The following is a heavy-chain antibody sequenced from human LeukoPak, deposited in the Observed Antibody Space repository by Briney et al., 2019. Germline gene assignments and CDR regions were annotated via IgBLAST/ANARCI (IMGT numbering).Heavy chain of an antibody. CDR1: GGTFSSYA. CDR3: ARTTIFGVVTYDY. CDR2: INPSGGST. D-gene: IGHD3-3*01. J-gene: IGHJ4*02. Sequence: ASVKVSCKASGGTFSSYAISWVRQAPGQGLQWMGIINPSGGSTSYAQKFQGRVTMTRDTSTSTVYMELSSLRSEDTAVYYCARTTIFGVVTYDYWGQGTLVTVSS. V-gene: IGHV1-46*01.